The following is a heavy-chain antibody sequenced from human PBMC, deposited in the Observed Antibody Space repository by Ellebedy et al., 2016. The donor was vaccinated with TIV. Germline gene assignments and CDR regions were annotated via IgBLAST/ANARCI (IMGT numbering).Heavy chain of an antibody. J-gene: IGHJ4*02. D-gene: IGHD5-12*01. CDR1: GFTLSTYA. CDR3: ARGYDIFDY. CDR2: LWSDGTNK. Sequence: GGSLRLXXAASGFTLSTYAMHWVRQAPGKGLEWVTVLWSDGTNKYYVDSVKGRFTISRDNSKNTLYLQMNSLRVEDTAVYYCARGYDIFDYWGQGTLVTVSS. V-gene: IGHV3-33*01.